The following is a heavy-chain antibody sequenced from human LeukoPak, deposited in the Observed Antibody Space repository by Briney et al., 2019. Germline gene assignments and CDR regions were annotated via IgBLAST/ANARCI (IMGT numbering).Heavy chain of an antibody. D-gene: IGHD1-7*01. J-gene: IGHJ3*02. CDR2: ILHTGTT. CDR1: GRSISSYY. CDR3: ARHTETGITAAFDI. Sequence: PAETLSLTCTVSGRSISSYYSSWIRQPPGKGLEWIGYILHTGTTIYNPPLKSRVNISVDSYKNQLSLKLSSVTAADTAVYFCARHTETGITAAFDIWGQGTMVTVSS. V-gene: IGHV4-59*08.